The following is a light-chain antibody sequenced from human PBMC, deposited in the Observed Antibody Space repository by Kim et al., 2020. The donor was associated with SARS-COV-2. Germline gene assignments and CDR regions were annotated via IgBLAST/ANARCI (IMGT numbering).Light chain of an antibody. CDR2: DAS. CDR1: QSISIW. CDR3: KQYKSYPYT. Sequence: SASVGDRVTITWRASQSISIWMAWYQQKTGKAPKLVIYDASSLESGVPSRFSGSGSGTEFTLTISSLQPDDFATYYCKQYKSYPYTFGQGTKLEI. V-gene: IGKV1-5*01. J-gene: IGKJ2*01.